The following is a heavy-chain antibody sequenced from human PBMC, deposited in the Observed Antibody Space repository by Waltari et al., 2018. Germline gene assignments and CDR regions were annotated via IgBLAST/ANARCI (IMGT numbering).Heavy chain of an antibody. Sequence: EVQLVESGGGLVQPGGSLRLSCAASGFTFSSHWMGWVRQAPGKGLEWVANIKQDGSEKYYVDSVKGRFTISRDNAKNSLYLQMNSLRADDTAVYYCARSVSSGYFDNWGQGTLVTVSS. J-gene: IGHJ4*02. V-gene: IGHV3-7*01. CDR1: GFTFSSHW. CDR3: ARSVSSGYFDN. CDR2: IKQDGSEK. D-gene: IGHD6-25*01.